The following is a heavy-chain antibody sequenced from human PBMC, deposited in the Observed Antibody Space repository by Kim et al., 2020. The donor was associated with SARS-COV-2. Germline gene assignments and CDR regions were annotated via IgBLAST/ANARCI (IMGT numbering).Heavy chain of an antibody. CDR2: ISYDGSNK. D-gene: IGHD6-13*01. J-gene: IGHJ4*02. CDR3: ARVWDSSSWYTGEVFDY. CDR1: GFTFSSYA. V-gene: IGHV3-30*04. Sequence: GGSLRLSCAASGFTFSSYAMHWVRQAPGKGLEWVAVISYDGSNKYYADSVKGRFTISRDNSKNTLYLQMNSLRAEDTAVYYCARVWDSSSWYTGEVFDYWGQGTLVTVSS.